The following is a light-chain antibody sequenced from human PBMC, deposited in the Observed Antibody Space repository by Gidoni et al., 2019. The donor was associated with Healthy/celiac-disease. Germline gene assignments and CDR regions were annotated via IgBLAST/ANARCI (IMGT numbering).Light chain of an antibody. CDR1: QSISSW. CDR3: QQYNSYPYT. V-gene: IGKV1-5*03. J-gene: IGKJ2*01. Sequence: DIQMTQSPSTLSASVGDRVTITCRASQSISSWLAWYQPKPGKAPKLLIYKASSLESGVPSRFSGSGSGTEFTLTISSLQPDDFATYYCQQYNSYPYTFXQXTKLEIK. CDR2: KAS.